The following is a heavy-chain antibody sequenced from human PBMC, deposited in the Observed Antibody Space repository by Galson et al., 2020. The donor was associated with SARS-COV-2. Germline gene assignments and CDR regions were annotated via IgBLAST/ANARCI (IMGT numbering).Heavy chain of an antibody. D-gene: IGHD6-13*01. J-gene: IGHJ4*02. CDR2: ISYDGTTK. Sequence: AAYGFTFSSSAMHWVRHPPGKGLEWVAIISYDGTTKYNSDSVKGRFTISRDISQNTLYLQMNSLRPEDTAVYYCARETDDYTASWYDYWGQGTLVTVSS. V-gene: IGHV3-30*04. CDR1: GFTFSSSA. CDR3: ARETDDYTASWYDY.